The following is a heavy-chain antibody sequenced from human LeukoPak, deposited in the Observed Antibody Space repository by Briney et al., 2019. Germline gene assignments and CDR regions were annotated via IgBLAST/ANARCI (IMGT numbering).Heavy chain of an antibody. D-gene: IGHD6-6*01. J-gene: IGHJ4*02. CDR2: VDPEDGET. Sequence: ASVKISCKXSGYTFTDYYMHWVQQAPGKGLEWMGLVDPEDGETIYAEKFQGRVTITADTSTDTAYMELSSLRSEDTAVYYCATSPSSSSGYWGQGTLVTVSS. V-gene: IGHV1-69-2*01. CDR3: ATSPSSSSGY. CDR1: GYTFTDYY.